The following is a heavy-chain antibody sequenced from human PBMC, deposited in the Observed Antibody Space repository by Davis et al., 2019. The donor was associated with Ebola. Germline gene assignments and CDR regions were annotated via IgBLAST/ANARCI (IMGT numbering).Heavy chain of an antibody. D-gene: IGHD3-9*01. Sequence: GESLKISCAASGFTFSSYAMSWVRQAPGKGLEWVSTFSGSGGSTYYADSVKGQFTISRDNSKNTLYLVMNSLRAEDSAVYFCARDGIRGFDTYWVPAYWGQGTLVTVSS. CDR3: ARDGIRGFDTYWVPAY. J-gene: IGHJ4*02. CDR2: FSGSGGST. CDR1: GFTFSSYA. V-gene: IGHV3-23*01.